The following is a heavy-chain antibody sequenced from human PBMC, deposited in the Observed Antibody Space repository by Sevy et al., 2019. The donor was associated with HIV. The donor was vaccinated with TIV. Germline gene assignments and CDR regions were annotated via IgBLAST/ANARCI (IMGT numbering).Heavy chain of an antibody. CDR1: GFTFDDYA. Sequence: GGSLRLSCAASGFTFDDYAMHWVRQAPGKGLEWVSLISWDGGRTYYADSVKGRFTISRDNSKNSLYLQMNSLRAEDTALYYCAKDKTRYYDFWSGSYYYYYGMDVWGQGTTVTVSS. D-gene: IGHD3-3*01. J-gene: IGHJ6*02. CDR2: ISWDGGRT. V-gene: IGHV3-43D*04. CDR3: AKDKTRYYDFWSGSYYYYYGMDV.